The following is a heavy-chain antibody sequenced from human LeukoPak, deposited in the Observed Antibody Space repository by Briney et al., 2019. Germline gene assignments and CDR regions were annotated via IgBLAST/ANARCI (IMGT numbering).Heavy chain of an antibody. CDR3: ARLIGEIDY. J-gene: IGHJ4*02. CDR2: IYYSGST. D-gene: IGHD3-10*01. Sequence: PSVTLSLTCTVSGGSISSYYWSWIRQPPGKGLEWIGYIYYSGSTNYNPSLKSRVTISVDTSKNQFSLKLSSVTAADTAVYYCARLIGEIDYWGQGTLATVSS. V-gene: IGHV4-59*08. CDR1: GGSISSYY.